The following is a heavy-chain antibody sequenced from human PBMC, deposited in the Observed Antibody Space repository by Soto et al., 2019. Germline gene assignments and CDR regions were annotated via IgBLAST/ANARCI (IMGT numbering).Heavy chain of an antibody. CDR3: ARDRSYMTTVTTGWFDP. CDR1: GGSFSGYY. D-gene: IGHD4-17*01. J-gene: IGHJ5*02. Sequence: SETLSLTCAVYGGSFSGYYLSWIRQPPGKGLEWIGEINHSGSTNYNPSLKSRVTISVGTSKNQFSLKLSSVTAADTAVYYCARDRSYMTTVTTGWFDPWGQGTLVTVSS. V-gene: IGHV4-34*01. CDR2: INHSGST.